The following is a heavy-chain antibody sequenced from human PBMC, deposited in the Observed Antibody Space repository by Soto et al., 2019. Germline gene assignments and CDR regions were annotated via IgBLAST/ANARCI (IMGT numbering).Heavy chain of an antibody. J-gene: IGHJ6*02. CDR3: AKVSLGALTFTDYYYYGLDV. V-gene: IGHV3-23*01. CDR2: ISGGGGST. D-gene: IGHD1-26*01. CDR1: GFTFSTYA. Sequence: GSLRLSCAASGFTFSTYAMNWVRQAPCKALASVSAISGGGGSTYYADSVKGRVTISRDNSKNTLYLQMNSLRAEDTAVYYCAKVSLGALTFTDYYYYGLDVWGQGTTVTVSS.